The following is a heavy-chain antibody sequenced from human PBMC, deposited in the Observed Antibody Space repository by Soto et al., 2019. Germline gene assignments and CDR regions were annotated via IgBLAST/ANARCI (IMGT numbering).Heavy chain of an antibody. Sequence: EVQLVESGGGLVQPGGSLRLSCAASGFDFTNSWMHWVHQAPGKGLVWVSHVNSDGSITTYADSVKGRFTISRDNAKNTVYLQMNSLRVEDTAVYYCTRDQRYSSAVWGQGTLVTVSS. D-gene: IGHD5-18*01. V-gene: IGHV3-74*01. CDR1: GFDFTNSW. CDR3: TRDQRYSSAV. J-gene: IGHJ4*02. CDR2: VNSDGSIT.